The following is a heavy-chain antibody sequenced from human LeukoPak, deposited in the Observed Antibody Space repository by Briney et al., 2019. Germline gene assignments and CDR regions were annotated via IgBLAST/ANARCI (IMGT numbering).Heavy chain of an antibody. CDR2: ISGYNGDT. J-gene: IGHJ5*02. CDR1: GYTFTTYG. V-gene: IGHV1-18*01. CDR3: AREFITIFGVANNWFDP. Sequence: ASVKVSCKASGYTFTTYGISWVRQAPGQGLEWMGWISGYNGDTKYAQKFQGRVTITADESTSTAYMELSSLRSEDTAVYYCAREFITIFGVANNWFDPWGQGTLVTVSS. D-gene: IGHD3-3*01.